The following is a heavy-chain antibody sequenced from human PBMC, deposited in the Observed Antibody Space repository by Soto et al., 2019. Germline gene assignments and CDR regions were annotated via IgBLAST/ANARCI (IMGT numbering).Heavy chain of an antibody. CDR2: IWYDGSNK. Sequence: PGGSLRLSCAASGFTFSSYGMHWVRQAPGKGLEWVAVIWYDGSNKYYADSVKGRFTISRDNSKNTLYLQMNSLRAEDTAVYYCARDAGYSSGWYTPLAYWGQGTLVTVS. CDR3: ARDAGYSSGWYTPLAY. J-gene: IGHJ4*02. D-gene: IGHD6-19*01. CDR1: GFTFSSYG. V-gene: IGHV3-33*01.